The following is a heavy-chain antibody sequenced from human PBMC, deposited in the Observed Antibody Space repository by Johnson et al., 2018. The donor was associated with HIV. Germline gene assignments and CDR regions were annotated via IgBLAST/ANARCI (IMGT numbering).Heavy chain of an antibody. V-gene: IGHV3-20*04. J-gene: IGHJ3*02. CDR1: RFIFDDYG. D-gene: IGHD4-17*01. CDR2: ISWNSGSK. CDR3: TKDRATVTWGGAFDI. Sequence: GVLRPGGSLRLSCEGFRFIFDDYGLSWVRQAPGKGLEWVSGISWNSGSKGYADSVKGRFTISRDNAKNSLYLQMNSLRAEDLALYYCTKDRATVTWGGAFDIWGQGTMVTVSS.